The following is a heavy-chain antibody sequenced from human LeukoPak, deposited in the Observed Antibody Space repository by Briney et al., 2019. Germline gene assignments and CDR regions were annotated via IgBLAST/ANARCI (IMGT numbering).Heavy chain of an antibody. V-gene: IGHV2-5*02. CDR2: IYWDDDK. D-gene: IGHD2-2*01. CDR1: GFSLSTSGVG. J-gene: IGHJ4*02. CDR3: AHRRCSTRGDYFDY. Sequence: SGPTLVNPTQTLTLTCTLSGFSLSTSGVGVGWIRQSPGRALEWLALIYWDDDKRYSPSLKSRLTITKDTSKNQVVLTVTNVDPVDTATYFCAHRRCSTRGDYFDYWGQGTLVTVSS.